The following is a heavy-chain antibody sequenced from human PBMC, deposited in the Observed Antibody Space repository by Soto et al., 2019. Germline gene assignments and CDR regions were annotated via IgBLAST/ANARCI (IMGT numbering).Heavy chain of an antibody. Sequence: SETLSLTCTVSGGSISSYYCSWIRQPPGKGLEWIGYIYYSVSTNYNPSLKSRVTISVDTSKNQFSLKLSSVTAADTAVYYCARGPPLYDSSGYYYDSWGQGTLVNVSS. CDR3: ARGPPLYDSSGYYYDS. CDR1: GGSISSYY. CDR2: IYYSVST. V-gene: IGHV4-59*01. D-gene: IGHD3-22*01. J-gene: IGHJ4*02.